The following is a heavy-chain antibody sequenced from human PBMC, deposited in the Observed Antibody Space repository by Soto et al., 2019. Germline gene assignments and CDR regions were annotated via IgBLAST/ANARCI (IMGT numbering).Heavy chain of an antibody. CDR3: ASGGIAAAGFAY. J-gene: IGHJ4*02. CDR1: GYTFTSYA. D-gene: IGHD6-13*01. V-gene: IGHV1-3*01. Sequence: ASVKVSCKASGYTFTSYAMHWVRQAPGQRLEWMGWINAGNGNTKYSQKFQGRVTITRDTSASTAYMKLSSLRSEDTAVYYYASGGIAAAGFAYGGRGTLFTFSS. CDR2: INAGNGNT.